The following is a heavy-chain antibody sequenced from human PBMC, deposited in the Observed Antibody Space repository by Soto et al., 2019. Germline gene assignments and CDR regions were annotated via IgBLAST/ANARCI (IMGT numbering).Heavy chain of an antibody. D-gene: IGHD3-3*01. Sequence: QVQLQESGPGLVKPSGTLSLTCAVSGDSISNEDWWSWVRQPPGKGLEWIGEIYETGTTNYSPSLKRRVTILVDKSNNQVSLRLSSVTAADTAVYYCARGNDTYDFWNAWSLDPWGQGTLVTVSS. CDR3: ARGNDTYDFWNAWSLDP. J-gene: IGHJ5*02. CDR2: IYETGTT. V-gene: IGHV4-4*02. CDR1: GDSISNEDW.